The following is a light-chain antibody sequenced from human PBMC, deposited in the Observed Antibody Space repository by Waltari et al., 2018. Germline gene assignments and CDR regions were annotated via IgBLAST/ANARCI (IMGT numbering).Light chain of an antibody. CDR3: QQYRTNPWA. CDR2: KAS. J-gene: IGKJ1*01. Sequence: DIQITQSPSTLSASVGDRVTLTCRASQNINSWLAWYQQKPGMAPKLLISKASTLESGVPSRFSGSGSGTEFTLTIGSLQPDDLATYYCQQYRTNPWAFGQGTKV. CDR1: QNINSW. V-gene: IGKV1-5*03.